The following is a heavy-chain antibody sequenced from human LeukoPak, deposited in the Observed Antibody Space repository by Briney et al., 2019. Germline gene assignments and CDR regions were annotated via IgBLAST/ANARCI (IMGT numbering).Heavy chain of an antibody. V-gene: IGHV3-15*01. Sequence: PGGSXXLSXXASGXTFSNFWMSWVRQAPGKGLEWVGRIHTNINGGRIDYAPPVKGRFTISRDDSKNTLYLQMNSLKTEDTAMYYCTTRSSIWGQGTLVTVSS. D-gene: IGHD6-13*01. CDR2: IHTNINGGRI. J-gene: IGHJ4*02. CDR3: TTRSSI. CDR1: GXTFSNFW.